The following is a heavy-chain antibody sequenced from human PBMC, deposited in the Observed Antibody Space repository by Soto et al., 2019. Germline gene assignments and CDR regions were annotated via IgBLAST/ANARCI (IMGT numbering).Heavy chain of an antibody. CDR2: MNPNSGNT. CDR1: GYTFTSYD. D-gene: IGHD2-2*01. J-gene: IGHJ6*02. CDR3: LGISTSCYPFCPPYYYYGMDV. Sequence: ASVKVSCKASGYTFTSYDINWVRQATGQGLEWKGWMNPNSGNTGYAQKLKGRVTMTRNTSISTAYMELSSLRSEDTAVYYCLGISTSCYPFCPPYYYYGMDVWGQGTTVTDSS. V-gene: IGHV1-8*01.